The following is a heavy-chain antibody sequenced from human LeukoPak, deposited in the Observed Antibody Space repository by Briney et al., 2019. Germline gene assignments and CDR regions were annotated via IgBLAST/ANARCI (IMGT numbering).Heavy chain of an antibody. D-gene: IGHD5-18*01. CDR3: ARHSAMVLWGFDY. V-gene: IGHV4-61*05. CDR2: IYYSGST. CDR1: DGSISSNSYY. J-gene: IGHJ4*02. Sequence: TSETLSLTCTVSDGSISSNSYYWSWIRQPPGKGLEWIGYIYYSGSTNYNPSLKSRVTISIDTSKNQFSLKLSSVTAADTAVYYCARHSAMVLWGFDYWGQGTLVTVSS.